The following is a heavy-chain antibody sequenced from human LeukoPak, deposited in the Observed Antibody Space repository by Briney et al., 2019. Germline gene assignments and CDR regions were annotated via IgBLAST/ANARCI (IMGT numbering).Heavy chain of an antibody. D-gene: IGHD4-17*01. CDR2: ISSSGSTI. CDR3: ARGLRRGDY. Sequence: GGSLRLSCAASGFTFSSYEMNWVRQAPGKGLEWVSYISSSGSTIYYADSVKGRFTISRDNAKNSLYLEMNSLRAEDTAVYYCARGLRRGDYWGQGTLVTVSS. CDR1: GFTFSSYE. J-gene: IGHJ4*02. V-gene: IGHV3-48*03.